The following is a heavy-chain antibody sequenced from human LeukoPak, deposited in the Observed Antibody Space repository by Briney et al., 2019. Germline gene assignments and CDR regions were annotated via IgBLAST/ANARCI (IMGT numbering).Heavy chain of an antibody. CDR2: IKQDGSEK. Sequence: PGGSLRLSCAASGFTFSNYWMSWVRQAPGKGLEWVANIKQDGSEKYYVDSVKGRFTISRDNAKNSLYLQMNSLRAEDTAMYFCVRDVGAVRGEVYFDYWGQGTLVTVSS. J-gene: IGHJ4*02. V-gene: IGHV3-7*01. CDR3: VRDVGAVRGEVYFDY. CDR1: GFTFSNYW. D-gene: IGHD3-10*01.